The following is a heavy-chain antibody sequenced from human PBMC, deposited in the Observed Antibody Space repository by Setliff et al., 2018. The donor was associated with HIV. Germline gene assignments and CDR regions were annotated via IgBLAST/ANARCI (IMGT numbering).Heavy chain of an antibody. D-gene: IGHD3-22*01. J-gene: IGHJ6*04. CDR3: ARGRDVIRDTYYSYFYMDV. V-gene: IGHV4-34*01. Sequence: SETLSLTCTVYGETFNDYFWTWIRQSPGKGLEWIGELNHSGDINQNPSLKSGFTLSVDTSKNQFSLRLTSVTAADRAVYYCARGRDVIRDTYYSYFYMDVWSRGTAVTVSS. CDR2: LNHSGDI. CDR1: GETFNDYF.